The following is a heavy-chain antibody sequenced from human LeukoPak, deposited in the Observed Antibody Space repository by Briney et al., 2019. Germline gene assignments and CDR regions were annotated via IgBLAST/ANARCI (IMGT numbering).Heavy chain of an antibody. J-gene: IGHJ4*02. D-gene: IGHD1-14*01. CDR2: IKEDGSEK. CDR1: GFTFSSYW. Sequence: GGSLRLSCAASGFTFSSYWMSWVRLAPGKGLEWVANIKEDGSEKYYVDSVKGRFTISRDNAKNSLYLQMNSLGAEDTAVYYCVREPRDFDFWGQGTLVTVSS. CDR3: VREPRDFDF. V-gene: IGHV3-7*01.